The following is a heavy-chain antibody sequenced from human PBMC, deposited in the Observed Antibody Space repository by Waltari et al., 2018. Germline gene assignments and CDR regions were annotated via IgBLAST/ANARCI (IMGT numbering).Heavy chain of an antibody. CDR2: IYYSGGT. D-gene: IGHD3-22*01. CDR3: ARGVGIYYDSSGYHAPHDWDAFDI. Sequence: QVQLQESGPGLVKPSETLSLTCTVPGGSLSRYYWSWIRQPPGKGLEWIGYIYYSGGTNYNPSLKSRVTISVDTSKNQFSLKLSSVTAADTAVYYGARGVGIYYDSSGYHAPHDWDAFDIWGQGTMVTVSS. J-gene: IGHJ3*02. V-gene: IGHV4-59*01. CDR1: GGSLSRYY.